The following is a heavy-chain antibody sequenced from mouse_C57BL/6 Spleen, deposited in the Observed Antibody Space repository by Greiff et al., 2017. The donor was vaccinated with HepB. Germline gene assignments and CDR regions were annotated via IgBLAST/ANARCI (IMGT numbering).Heavy chain of an antibody. D-gene: IGHD2-3*01. J-gene: IGHJ3*01. CDR3: ARWGLLPGWFGD. CDR1: GYTFTSYW. Sequence: VQLQQSGAELVKPGASVKLSCKASGYTFTSYWMHWVKQRPGQGLEWIGMIHPNSGSTNYNEKFKSKATLTVAKSSSTPYMQLSSLTSEDSAVYYCARWGLLPGWFGDWGQGTLVTVSA. V-gene: IGHV1-64*01. CDR2: IHPNSGST.